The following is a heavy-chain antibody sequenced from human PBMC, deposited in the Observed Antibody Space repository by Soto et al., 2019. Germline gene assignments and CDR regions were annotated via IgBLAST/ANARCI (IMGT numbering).Heavy chain of an antibody. Sequence: QAGGSLRLSCAASGFTFSSYAMHWVRQAPGKGLEWVAVISYDGSNKYYADSVKGRFTISRDNSKNTLYLQMNSLRAEDTAVYYCARDYYGSGSSRYYYYYGMDVWGQGTTVTVSS. J-gene: IGHJ6*02. D-gene: IGHD3-10*01. V-gene: IGHV3-30-3*01. CDR3: ARDYYGSGSSRYYYYYGMDV. CDR2: ISYDGSNK. CDR1: GFTFSSYA.